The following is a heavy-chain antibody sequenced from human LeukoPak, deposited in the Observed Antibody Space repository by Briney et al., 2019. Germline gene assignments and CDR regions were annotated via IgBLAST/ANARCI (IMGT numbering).Heavy chain of an antibody. Sequence: PGGSLRLSCAASGFTFSSFEMNWVRQAPGKGLEWVSYISSSGSTIYYADSVKGRFTISRDNAKNSLYLQMNSLRAEDTAVYYCARDCADYYYYMDVWGKGTTVTVSS. J-gene: IGHJ6*03. CDR3: ARDCADYYYYMDV. V-gene: IGHV3-48*03. D-gene: IGHD2-21*01. CDR1: GFTFSSFE. CDR2: ISSSGSTI.